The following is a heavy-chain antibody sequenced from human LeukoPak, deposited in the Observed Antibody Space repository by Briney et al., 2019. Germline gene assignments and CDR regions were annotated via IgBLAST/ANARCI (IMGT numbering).Heavy chain of an antibody. J-gene: IGHJ4*02. CDR2: IYTSGST. CDR1: GGSISSNTYY. V-gene: IGHV4-61*02. Sequence: PSETLSLTCTVSGGSISSNTYYWAWIRQPAGKGLEWIGRIYTSGSTNYNPSLKSRVTISVDTSKNQFSLKLSSVTAADTAVYYCARGLMYYYDSSGYYYFDYWGQGTLVTVSS. CDR3: ARGLMYYYDSSGYYYFDY. D-gene: IGHD3-22*01.